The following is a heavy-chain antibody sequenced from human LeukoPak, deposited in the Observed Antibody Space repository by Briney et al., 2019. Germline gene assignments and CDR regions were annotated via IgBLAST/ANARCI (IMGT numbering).Heavy chain of an antibody. J-gene: IGHJ4*02. V-gene: IGHV3-30*02. CDR2: IRYNGTNK. CDR3: AITVTTTDY. D-gene: IGHD4-11*01. Sequence: GGSLRLSCRGTGFTFSSHGFHWARQAPGKGLEWVSFIRYNGTNKYYADSVKGRFTISRDNSKNTLYLQMNSLRPEDTAVYYCAITVTTTDYWGQGTLVTVSS. CDR1: GFTFSSHG.